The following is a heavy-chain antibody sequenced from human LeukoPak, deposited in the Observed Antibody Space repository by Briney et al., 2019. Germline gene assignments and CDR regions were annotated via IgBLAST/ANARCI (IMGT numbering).Heavy chain of an antibody. CDR2: IYYSGSSYHSGST. Sequence: SETLSLTCTVSGGSISDYYWSWIRQPPGKGLEWIGYIYYSGSSYHSGSTNYNPSLKSRVTISVEASENQFSLKLSSVTAADTAVYCCARLASEGPYDGNWYMKSPYFDHWGQGTLVTVSS. J-gene: IGHJ4*02. V-gene: IGHV4-59*01. CDR3: ARLASEGPYDGNWYMKSPYFDH. D-gene: IGHD6-13*01. CDR1: GGSISDYY.